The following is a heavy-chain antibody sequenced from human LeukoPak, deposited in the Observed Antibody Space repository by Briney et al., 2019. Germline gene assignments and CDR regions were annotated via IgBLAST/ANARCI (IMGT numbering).Heavy chain of an antibody. D-gene: IGHD3-22*01. J-gene: IGHJ4*02. CDR1: GASISGGDYY. V-gene: IGHV4-30-4*01. CDR3: ARDHYFDSSGYYYFDS. CDR2: IYYSGTT. Sequence: PSGTLSLTCTVSGASISGGDYYWNWIRQPPGKGLEWIGNIYYSGTTSYNPSLQSRLTISVDTSKNQFSLKLSSVTAADTAVYYCARDHYFDSSGYYYFDSWGQGTLVTVSS.